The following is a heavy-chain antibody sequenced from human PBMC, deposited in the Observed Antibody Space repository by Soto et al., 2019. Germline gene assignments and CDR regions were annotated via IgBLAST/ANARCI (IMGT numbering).Heavy chain of an antibody. J-gene: IGHJ4*02. CDR1: GFTFSSYG. CDR3: ARELRSGYDGIFDY. V-gene: IGHV3-33*01. Sequence: GSLRLSCAASGFTFSSYGMHWVRQAPGKGLEWVAVIWYDGSNKYYADSVKGRFTISRDNSKNTLYLQMNSLRAEDTAVYYCARELRSGYDGIFDYWGQGTLVTVSS. D-gene: IGHD5-12*01. CDR2: IWYDGSNK.